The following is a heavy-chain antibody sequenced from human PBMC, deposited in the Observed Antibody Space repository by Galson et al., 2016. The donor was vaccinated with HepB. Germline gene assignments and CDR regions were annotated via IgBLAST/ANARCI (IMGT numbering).Heavy chain of an antibody. V-gene: IGHV3-23*01. Sequence: SLRLSCAVSGFTFSSYAMMWVRQTPGKGLEWVSSISGSGRITYYADSVRGRFTISRDNSKSTLYLRMNSLRAEDTAVYYCATDNLAYCGADCYSWGQGTRVTVSS. CDR3: ATDNLAYCGADCYS. CDR1: GFTFSSYA. CDR2: ISGSGRIT. D-gene: IGHD2-21*02. J-gene: IGHJ5*02.